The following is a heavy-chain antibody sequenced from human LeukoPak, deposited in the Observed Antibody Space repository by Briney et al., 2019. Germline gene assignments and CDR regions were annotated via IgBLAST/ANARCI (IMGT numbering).Heavy chain of an antibody. Sequence: GGSLRRSCAASGFTFSDYYMSWIRQAPGKGLERVSYISSSSSYTNYADSVKGRFTISRDNSKNTLYLQMNSLRDEDAAVYHCTRVQAGRSGLMDVWGRGTTVTVSS. CDR2: ISSSSSYT. CDR3: TRVQAGRSGLMDV. V-gene: IGHV3-11*06. CDR1: GFTFSDYY. J-gene: IGHJ6*02. D-gene: IGHD2-8*02.